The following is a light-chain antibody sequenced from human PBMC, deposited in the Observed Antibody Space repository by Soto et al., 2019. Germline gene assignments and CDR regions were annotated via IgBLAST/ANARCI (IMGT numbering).Light chain of an antibody. CDR2: DAS. CDR1: QSISRW. V-gene: IGKV1-5*01. Sequence: DIQITQSPSTLSASVGDRVTITCRASQSISRWLAWYQQKPGKAPKALIYDASTLRGRVPSRFSGGGSGTEFTITISSLQPDDSATYYCQQYNTYSTFGQGTRLEIK. J-gene: IGKJ5*01. CDR3: QQYNTYST.